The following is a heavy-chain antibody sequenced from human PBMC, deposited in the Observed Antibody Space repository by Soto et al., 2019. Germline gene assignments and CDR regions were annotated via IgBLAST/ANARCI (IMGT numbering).Heavy chain of an antibody. J-gene: IGHJ4*02. CDR1: GYTFTGYY. CDR2: INPDNGVP. Sequence: ASVKVSCKASGYTFTGYYVSWARQAPGQGLEWMGWINPDNGVPNYAQKFQGGVTLSRDTSINTAYMELSRLTSDDTAMYYCARTDYLFSTLTYYFDYWGQGTLVTVYS. V-gene: IGHV1-2*02. D-gene: IGHD3-16*01. CDR3: ARTDYLFSTLTYYFDY.